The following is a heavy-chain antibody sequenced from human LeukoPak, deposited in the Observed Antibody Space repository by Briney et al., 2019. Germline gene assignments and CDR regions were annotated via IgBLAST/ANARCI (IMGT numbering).Heavy chain of an antibody. Sequence: GGSLRLSCAASGFTFDDYGMSWVRQAPGKGLEWVSGISWNGGSTGYADSVKGRFTISRDNSKNTLYLQMNSLRAEDTAVYYCAKVDSGRTFDYWGQGTLVTVSS. V-gene: IGHV3-20*04. CDR1: GFTFDDYG. CDR2: ISWNGGST. J-gene: IGHJ4*02. D-gene: IGHD3-10*01. CDR3: AKVDSGRTFDY.